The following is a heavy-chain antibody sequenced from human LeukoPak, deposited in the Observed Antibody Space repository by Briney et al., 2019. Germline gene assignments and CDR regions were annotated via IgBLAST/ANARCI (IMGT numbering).Heavy chain of an antibody. D-gene: IGHD3-22*01. CDR3: ARVGYYYDSSGYLRVFDY. Sequence: ASVKVSCKASGYTFTSYDINWVLQATGQGLEWMGWMNPNSGNTGYAQKFQGRVTMTRNTSISTAYMELSNLRSEDTAVYYCARVGYYYDSSGYLRVFDYWGQGTLVTVSS. CDR1: GYTFTSYD. V-gene: IGHV1-8*01. CDR2: MNPNSGNT. J-gene: IGHJ4*02.